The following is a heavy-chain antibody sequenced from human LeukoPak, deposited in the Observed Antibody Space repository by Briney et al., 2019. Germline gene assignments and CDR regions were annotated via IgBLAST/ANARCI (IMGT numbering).Heavy chain of an antibody. CDR1: GFSVSSNY. V-gene: IGHV3-53*01. CDR3: ARDPHCSGGSCYPTPFDY. D-gene: IGHD2-15*01. J-gene: IGHJ4*02. Sequence: GGSLRLSCAASGFSVSSNYMNWVRQAPGKGLEWVSVIYSGGSTYYADSVKGRFTISRDNAKNSLYLQMNSLRAEGTAVYYCARDPHCSGGSCYPTPFDYWGQGTLVTVSS. CDR2: IYSGGST.